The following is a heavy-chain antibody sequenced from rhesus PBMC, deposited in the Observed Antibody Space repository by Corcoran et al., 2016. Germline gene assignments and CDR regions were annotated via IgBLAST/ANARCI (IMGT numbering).Heavy chain of an antibody. J-gene: IGHJ1*01. Sequence: QVQLQESGPGLVKPSETLSLTCAVSGYSISSGYSWGWIRQPPGKGLEWIGSSYGRGGRNYLNPSLKGRVTLSVDTSKNQFSLKLSSVTAADTAVYYCARTPRYSNSQYFEFWGQGALVTVSS. D-gene: IGHD4-23*01. V-gene: IGHV4S14*01. CDR1: GYSISSGYS. CDR2: SYGRGGRN. CDR3: ARTPRYSNSQYFEF.